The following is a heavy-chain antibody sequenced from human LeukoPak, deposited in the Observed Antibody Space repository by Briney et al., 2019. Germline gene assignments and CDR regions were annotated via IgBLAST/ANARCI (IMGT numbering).Heavy chain of an antibody. CDR2: IIPIFGTA. V-gene: IGHV1-69*05. J-gene: IGHJ6*03. CDR3: ARVQRIGYYYYMDV. Sequence: ASVKVSCKASGGTFSSYAISWVRQAPGQGLEWMGGIIPIFGTANYAQKFQGRVTITTDESTSTAYMELSNLRSEDTAVYYCARVQRIGYYYYMDVWGKGTTVTVSS. CDR1: GGTFSSYA. D-gene: IGHD2-2*01.